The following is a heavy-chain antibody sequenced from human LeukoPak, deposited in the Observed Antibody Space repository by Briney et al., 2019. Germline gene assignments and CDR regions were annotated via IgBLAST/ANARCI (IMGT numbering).Heavy chain of an antibody. D-gene: IGHD6-13*01. CDR3: AGGSSWYRGIDY. CDR1: GFTFSSYA. J-gene: IGHJ4*02. V-gene: IGHV3-64*01. CDR2: ISTNGGST. Sequence: GGSLRLSCAASGFTFSSYAMYWVRQAPGKGLEYVSAISTNGGSTYYANSVKGRFTISRDNSKNTLYLQMGSLRAEDMGVYYCAGGSSWYRGIDYWGQGNLVTVSS.